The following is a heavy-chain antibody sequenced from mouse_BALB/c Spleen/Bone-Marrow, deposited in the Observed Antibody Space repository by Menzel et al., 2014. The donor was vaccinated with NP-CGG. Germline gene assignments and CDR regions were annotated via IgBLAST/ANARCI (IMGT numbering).Heavy chain of an antibody. CDR2: ISTYYGDA. V-gene: IGHV1-67*01. CDR1: GYTFTDYS. Sequence: VMLVESGAELVRPGVSVKISCKGSGYTFTDYSIHWVRQCHAKSLEWIGVISTYYGDANYNQKFKGKATMTVDKSSSTAYMELARLTSEDSAIYCCARRGSMDFWGQGTSVTVSS. J-gene: IGHJ4*01. CDR3: ARRGSMDF.